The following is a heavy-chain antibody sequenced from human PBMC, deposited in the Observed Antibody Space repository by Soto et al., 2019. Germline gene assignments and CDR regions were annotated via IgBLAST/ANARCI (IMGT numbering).Heavy chain of an antibody. V-gene: IGHV3-7*01. CDR3: AQGRRRPPPYYFDY. J-gene: IGHJ4*02. Sequence: EVQLVESGGGLVQPGGSLRLSCAASAFTLSSYWMSWVRQAPGKGLEWVANIKQDGSEKYYVDSVKGRFTISRDNAKNSLYLQMSSLRAEDTAVYYCAQGRRRPPPYYFDYWGQGTLVTVSS. D-gene: IGHD6-25*01. CDR1: AFTLSSYW. CDR2: IKQDGSEK.